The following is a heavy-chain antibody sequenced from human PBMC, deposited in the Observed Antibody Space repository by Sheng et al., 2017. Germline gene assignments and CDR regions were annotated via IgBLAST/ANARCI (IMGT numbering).Heavy chain of an antibody. CDR3: ARGAYCSSTSCSYWYFDL. V-gene: IGHV3-48*03. CDR1: GFIFSSYE. Sequence: EVQLVESGGGLVQPGGSLRLSCAGSGFIFSSYEMNWVRQAPGRGLEWVSHISAGGGSIYYADSVKGRFSISRDNARNSLYLQMNTLRFEDTAVYYCARGAYCSSTSCSYWYFDLWGRGTLVTVSS. J-gene: IGHJ2*01. CDR2: ISAGGGSI. D-gene: IGHD2-2*01.